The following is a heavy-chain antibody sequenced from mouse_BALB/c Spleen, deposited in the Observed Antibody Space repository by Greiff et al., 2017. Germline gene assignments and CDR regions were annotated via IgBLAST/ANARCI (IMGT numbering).Heavy chain of an antibody. Sequence: VQLQQSGAELVKPGASVKLSCKASGYTFTSYYMYWVKQRPGQGLEWIGEINPSNGGTNFNEKFKSKATLTVDKSSSTAYMQLSSLTSEDSAVYYCAIGGYAPWFAYWGQGTLVTVSA. J-gene: IGHJ3*01. CDR1: GYTFTSYY. CDR2: INPSNGGT. D-gene: IGHD2-14*01. V-gene: IGHV1S81*02. CDR3: AIGGYAPWFAY.